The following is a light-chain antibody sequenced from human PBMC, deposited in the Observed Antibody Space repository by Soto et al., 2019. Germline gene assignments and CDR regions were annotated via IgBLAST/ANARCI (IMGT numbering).Light chain of an antibody. V-gene: IGKV3-15*01. CDR2: DAS. Sequence: DIVMTQSPATLSVSPGERATLSCRASQSVGSKFAWYQQKPGQSPRLLIYDASTRATGVPVRFSGSGSGTEFTLTISSLQSEDFAVYYCQLYGTSPKTFGQGTKVDIK. CDR1: QSVGSK. J-gene: IGKJ1*01. CDR3: QLYGTSPKT.